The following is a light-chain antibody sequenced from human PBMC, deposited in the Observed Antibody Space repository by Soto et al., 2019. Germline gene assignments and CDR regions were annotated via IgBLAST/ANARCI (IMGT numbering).Light chain of an antibody. CDR2: DAS. CDR3: QQYGRSPTS. Sequence: AAGEESRSRSSRASQSISYWLAWYQQKPGKAPKLLIYDASNLESGVPHKFRGDGGGTYRNLSCSTLQTDDFAVYDCQQYGRSPTSFGPGTKVDIK. J-gene: IGKJ1*01. CDR1: QSISYW. V-gene: IGKV1-5*01.